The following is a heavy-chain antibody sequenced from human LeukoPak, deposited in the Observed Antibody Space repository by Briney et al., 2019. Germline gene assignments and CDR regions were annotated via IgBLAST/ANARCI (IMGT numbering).Heavy chain of an antibody. Sequence: GGSLRLSCAASGFTFSSYGMHWVRQAPGKGLEWVAVISYDGSNKYYADSVKGRFTISRDNSKNTLYLQMNSLRAEDTAVYYCAREVVGATIGAFDIWGQGTMVTVSS. CDR3: AREVVGATIGAFDI. J-gene: IGHJ3*02. D-gene: IGHD1-26*01. CDR1: GFTFSSYG. CDR2: ISYDGSNK. V-gene: IGHV3-30*03.